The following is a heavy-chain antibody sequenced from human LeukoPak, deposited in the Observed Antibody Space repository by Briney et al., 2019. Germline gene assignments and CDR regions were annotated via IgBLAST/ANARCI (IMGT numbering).Heavy chain of an antibody. CDR2: ISTTMTTI. V-gene: IGHV3-48*01. J-gene: IGHJ6*03. CDR1: GFTYSHYG. CDR3: ARGGGYSSGWYYYYYYMDV. Sequence: PGGSLRLSCVASGFTYSHYGMNWVRQAPGKGLEWLSYISTTMTTIYYADSVKGRFTVSRDNAKNSLYLQMDSLRAEDTAVYYCARGGGYSSGWYYYYYYMDVWGKGTTVTISS. D-gene: IGHD6-19*01.